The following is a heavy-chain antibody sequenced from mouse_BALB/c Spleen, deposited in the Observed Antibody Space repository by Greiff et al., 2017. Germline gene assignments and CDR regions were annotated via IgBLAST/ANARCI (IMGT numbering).Heavy chain of an antibody. V-gene: IGHV2-9*02. CDR3: ASILRHGAMDY. D-gene: IGHD1-2*01. CDR2: IWAGGST. Sequence: VMLVESGPGLVAPSQSLSITCTVSGFSLTSYGVHWVRQPPGKGLEWLGVIWAGGSTNYNSALMSRLSISKDNSKSQVFLKMNSLQTDDTAMYYCASILRHGAMDYWGQGTSVTVSS. J-gene: IGHJ4*01. CDR1: GFSLTSYG.